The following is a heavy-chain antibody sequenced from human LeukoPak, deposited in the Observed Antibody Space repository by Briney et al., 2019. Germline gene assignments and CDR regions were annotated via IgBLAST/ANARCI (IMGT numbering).Heavy chain of an antibody. CDR2: IYPGDSDT. V-gene: IGHV5-51*01. CDR3: AIAAADPGYYFDY. J-gene: IGHJ4*02. Sequence: GESLQISCQGSGSSFTSYWIGWVRQVPGKGLELMGIIYPGDSDTRYSPSFQGQVTISADKSISTAYLQWSSLKASDTAMYYCAIAAADPGYYFDYWGQGTLVTVSS. CDR1: GSSFTSYW. D-gene: IGHD6-13*01.